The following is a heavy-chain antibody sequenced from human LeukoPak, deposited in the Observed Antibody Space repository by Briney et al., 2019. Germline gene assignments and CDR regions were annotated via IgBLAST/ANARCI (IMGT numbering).Heavy chain of an antibody. CDR3: AAVSVDYGDSSFDF. J-gene: IGHJ4*02. Sequence: PGGSLRLSCAAPGFTFSNAWMGWARQAPGKGLEWVGRIKSKTDGGTTDYAEPVKGRFTISRDDSKKTLYLQMNSLKTEDTALYYCAAVSVDYGDSSFDFWGQGTLVTVSS. CDR1: GFTFSNAW. V-gene: IGHV3-15*01. CDR2: IKSKTDGGTT. D-gene: IGHD4-17*01.